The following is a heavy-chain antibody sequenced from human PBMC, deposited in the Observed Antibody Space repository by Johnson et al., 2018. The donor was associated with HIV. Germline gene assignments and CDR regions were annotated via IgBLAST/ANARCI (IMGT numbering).Heavy chain of an antibody. CDR3: ARDRWGSSMRSDAFDI. CDR1: GFIFNNYG. V-gene: IGHV3-20*04. CDR2: ISWKSGTT. Sequence: VQLVESGGGLVKPGGSLRLSCAASGFIFNNYGMSWVRQAPGKGLEWVSGISWKSGTTYYADSVKGRFTISSDNAKNTLYLQMNSLRAEDTAVYYCARDRWGSSMRSDAFDIWGQGTMVTVSS. J-gene: IGHJ3*02. D-gene: IGHD3-16*01.